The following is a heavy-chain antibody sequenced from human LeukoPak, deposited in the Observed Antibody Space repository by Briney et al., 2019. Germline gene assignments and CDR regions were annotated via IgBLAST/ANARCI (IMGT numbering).Heavy chain of an antibody. Sequence: SETLSLTCTVSGGSISSGPYYWGWIRQPPGKGLEWIGSIDYSGSTYHTLSLRSRLTISVDTSKNQFSLKLSSVTAADTAVYYCTRERFESQVGPTYYYGMDLYYYGMDVWGQGTTVTVSS. D-gene: IGHD4-17*01. CDR2: IDYSGST. V-gene: IGHV4-39*07. CDR1: GGSISSGPYY. CDR3: TRERFESQVGPTYYYGMDLYYYGMDV. J-gene: IGHJ6*02.